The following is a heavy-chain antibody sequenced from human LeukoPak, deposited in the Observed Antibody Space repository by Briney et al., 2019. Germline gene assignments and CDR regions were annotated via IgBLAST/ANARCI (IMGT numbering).Heavy chain of an antibody. Sequence: GSLRLSCAASGFTFTTSWMHWFRQAPGKGLVWVSRIESDGTSTTYADSVKGRFTISRDNAKNTLYLQMNSLRAEDTAVYYCARANYYDISGYDYWGQGTLVTVSS. CDR3: ARANYYDISGYDY. CDR1: GFTFTTSW. V-gene: IGHV3-74*01. J-gene: IGHJ4*02. D-gene: IGHD3-22*01. CDR2: IESDGTST.